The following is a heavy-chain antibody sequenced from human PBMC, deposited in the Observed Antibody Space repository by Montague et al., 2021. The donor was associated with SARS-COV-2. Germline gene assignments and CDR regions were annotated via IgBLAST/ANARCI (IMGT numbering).Heavy chain of an antibody. Sequence: SETLSLTCAVYGGSFSGYYWNWIRQPPGKGLEWIGYIYYSGSTNYNPSLKSRVTISVDTSKNQFSLKLSSVTAADTAVYYCARVGVITTWFYFDYWGQGTLVTVSS. CDR3: ARVGVITTWFYFDY. J-gene: IGHJ4*02. CDR1: GGSFSGYY. CDR2: IYYSGST. V-gene: IGHV4-59*01. D-gene: IGHD3-22*01.